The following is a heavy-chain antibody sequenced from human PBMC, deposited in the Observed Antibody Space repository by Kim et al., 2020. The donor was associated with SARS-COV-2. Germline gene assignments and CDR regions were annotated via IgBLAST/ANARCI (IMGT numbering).Heavy chain of an antibody. J-gene: IGHJ3*02. CDR2: IFYTGNA. D-gene: IGHD2-2*01. Sequence: SQTLSLTCTVSGDSIRDGRFYWGWVRQAPGKGLEWIGSIFYTGNANYNLSLKSRVTISIDTSKNHFSLKVTSVTAADTAVYYCARLRFCATTSCSTFDIW. V-gene: IGHV4-39*02. CDR3: ARLRFCATTSCSTFDI. CDR1: GDSIRDGRFY.